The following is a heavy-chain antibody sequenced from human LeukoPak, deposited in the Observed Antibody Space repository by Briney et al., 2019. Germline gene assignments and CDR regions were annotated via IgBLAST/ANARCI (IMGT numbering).Heavy chain of an antibody. J-gene: IGHJ4*02. CDR3: ARESGYSGYDRVGYYFDY. CDR2: ISPHSGDT. CDR1: GYTFTGYF. Sequence: ASVKVSCKASGYTFTGYFMHWVRQAPGQGLEWLGWISPHSGDTNYAQEFQGRVTMTRDTSITTAYMELSRLRSDDTAVYYCARESGYSGYDRVGYYFDYWGQGTLITVSS. D-gene: IGHD5-12*01. V-gene: IGHV1-2*02.